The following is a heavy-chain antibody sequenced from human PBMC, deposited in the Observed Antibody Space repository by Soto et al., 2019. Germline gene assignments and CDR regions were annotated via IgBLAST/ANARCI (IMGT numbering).Heavy chain of an antibody. J-gene: IGHJ4*02. D-gene: IGHD4-4*01. CDR2: IIPILGIA. CDR3: ARALTVVTTVDY. Sequence: QVQLVQSGAEVKKPGSSVKVSCKASGGTFSSYTISWMRQSPGQGLEWMGRIIPILGIAKYAQKFQGRVTITAHKSTSTAYMEMSTPRSEDTAVYYWARALTVVTTVDYCGQGTLVTFSS. V-gene: IGHV1-69*02. CDR1: GGTFSSYT.